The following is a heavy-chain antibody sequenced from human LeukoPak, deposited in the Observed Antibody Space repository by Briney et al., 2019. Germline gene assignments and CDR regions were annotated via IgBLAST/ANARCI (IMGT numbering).Heavy chain of an antibody. D-gene: IGHD2-2*02. CDR2: INHSGST. V-gene: IGHV4-34*01. J-gene: IGHJ4*02. Sequence: PSETLSLTCAVYGGSFSGYYWSWIRQPPGKGLEWIGEINHSGSTNYNPSLKSRVTISVDTSKNQFSLKLSSVTAADTAVYYCAREPLYCSSTSCYRDYWGQGTLVTVSS. CDR1: GGSFSGYY. CDR3: AREPLYCSSTSCYRDY.